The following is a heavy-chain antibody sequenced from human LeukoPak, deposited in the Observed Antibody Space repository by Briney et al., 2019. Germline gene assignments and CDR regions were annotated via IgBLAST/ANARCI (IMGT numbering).Heavy chain of an antibody. V-gene: IGHV3-21*01. CDR1: GFTFSSYS. CDR2: ISSSSSYI. Sequence: GGSLRLSCAASGFTFSSYSMNWVRQAPRKGLEWVSSISSSSSYIYYADSVKGRFTISRDNAKNSLYLQMNSLRAEDTAVYYCARDSLRYSGYDSLDYWGQGTLVTVSS. D-gene: IGHD5-12*01. CDR3: ARDSLRYSGYDSLDY. J-gene: IGHJ4*02.